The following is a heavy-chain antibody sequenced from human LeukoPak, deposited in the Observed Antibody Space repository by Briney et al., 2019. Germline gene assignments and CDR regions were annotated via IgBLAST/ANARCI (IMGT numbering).Heavy chain of an antibody. CDR3: ARDGTVAGEFDY. CDR1: GYTFTSYA. V-gene: IGHV1-18*01. J-gene: IGHJ4*02. Sequence: ASVKVSCTASGYTFTSYAISWVRQAPGQGLEWMGWISAYNGNTNYAQKLQGRVTMTTDTSTSTAYMELRSLTSDDTAVYYCARDGTVAGEFDYWGQGTLVTVSS. CDR2: ISAYNGNT. D-gene: IGHD6-19*01.